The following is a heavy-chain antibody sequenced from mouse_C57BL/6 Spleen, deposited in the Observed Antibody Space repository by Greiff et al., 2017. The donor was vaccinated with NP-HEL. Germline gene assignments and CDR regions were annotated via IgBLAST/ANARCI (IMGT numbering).Heavy chain of an antibody. Sequence: QVQLQQSGAELVKPGASVKISCKASGYAFSSYWMNWVKQRPGKGLEWIGQIYPGDGDTNYNGKFKGKATLTADKSSSTAYMQLSSLTSEDSAVYFCARYELRRDAMDYWGQGTSVTVSS. CDR1: GYAFSSYW. D-gene: IGHD1-1*01. CDR3: ARYELRRDAMDY. V-gene: IGHV1-80*01. CDR2: IYPGDGDT. J-gene: IGHJ4*01.